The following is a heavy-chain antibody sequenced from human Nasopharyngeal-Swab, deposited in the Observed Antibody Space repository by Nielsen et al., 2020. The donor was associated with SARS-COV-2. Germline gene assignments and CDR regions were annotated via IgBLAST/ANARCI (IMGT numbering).Heavy chain of an antibody. CDR2: INAGNGNT. Sequence: ASVKVSCKASGYTFTSYAMHWVRQAAGQRLEWMGWINAGNGNTKYSQKFQGRVTITRDTSASTAYMELSSLRSEDTAVYYCARAYPDFWSGSNYYYMDVWGKGTTVTVSS. D-gene: IGHD3-3*01. CDR3: ARAYPDFWSGSNYYYMDV. J-gene: IGHJ6*03. V-gene: IGHV1-3*01. CDR1: GYTFTSYA.